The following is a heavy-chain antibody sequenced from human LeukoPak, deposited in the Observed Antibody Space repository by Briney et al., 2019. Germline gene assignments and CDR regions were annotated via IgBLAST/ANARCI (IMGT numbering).Heavy chain of an antibody. CDR1: GASISNYY. V-gene: IGHV4-59*01. CDR2: IYYSVST. Sequence: SETLSLTCNVSGASISNYYWSWIRQPPGKGLVWIGYIYYSVSTNYNPSLKSRVTISIDTSKNQFSLKLSSVTAADTAVYYCARDLPRSGRDAFDIWGQGTMVTVSS. D-gene: IGHD3-10*01. J-gene: IGHJ3*02. CDR3: ARDLPRSGRDAFDI.